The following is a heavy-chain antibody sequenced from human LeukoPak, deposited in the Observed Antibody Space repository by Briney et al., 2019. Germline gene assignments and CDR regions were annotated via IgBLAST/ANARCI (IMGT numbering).Heavy chain of an antibody. CDR2: ISSSSTI. J-gene: IGHJ1*01. CDR1: GFTFSNYD. V-gene: IGHV3-48*02. Sequence: SGGSLRLSCAASGFTFSNYDMNWVRQAPGRGLEWISYISSSSTIYYADSVKGRFTISRDNAKNSLYLQMNSLRDEDTAMYYCARDLGHWGQGTLVTVSS. CDR3: ARDLGH.